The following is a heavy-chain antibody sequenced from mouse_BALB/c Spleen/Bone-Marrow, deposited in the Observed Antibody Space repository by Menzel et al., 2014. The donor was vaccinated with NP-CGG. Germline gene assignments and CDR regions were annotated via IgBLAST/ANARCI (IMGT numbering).Heavy chain of an antibody. CDR1: GFPFSSYG. J-gene: IGHJ4*01. CDR2: INSNGGST. V-gene: IGHV5-6-3*01. CDR3: ARDRTYYYGMDY. Sequence: EVKLVESGGGLVQPGGSLKLSRAASGFPFSSYGMSWVRQTPDKRLELVATINSNGGSTYYPDSVKGRFTISRDNAKNTLYLQMSSLKSEDSAMFYCARDRTYYYGMDYWGQGTPVTVSS.